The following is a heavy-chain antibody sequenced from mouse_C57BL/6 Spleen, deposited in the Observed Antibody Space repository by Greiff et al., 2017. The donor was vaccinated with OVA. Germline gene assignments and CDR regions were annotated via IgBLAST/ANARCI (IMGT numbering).Heavy chain of an antibody. J-gene: IGHJ4*01. Sequence: VQVVESGAELVKPGASVKISCKASGYTFTDYYINWVKQRPGQGLEWIGNICPCSGDTYYNEKFKGKATLTADKSSSTAYMQLSSLTSEDSAVYFCGRAADSAYAMDYWGQGTSVTVSA. CDR3: GRAADSAYAMDY. CDR1: GYTFTDYY. V-gene: IGHV1-77*01. D-gene: IGHD1-2*01. CDR2: ICPCSGDT.